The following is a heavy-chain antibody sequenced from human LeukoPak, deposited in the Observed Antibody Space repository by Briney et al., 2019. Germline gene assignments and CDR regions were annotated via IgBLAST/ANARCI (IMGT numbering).Heavy chain of an antibody. D-gene: IGHD3-9*01. CDR1: GFTFSSYA. J-gene: IGHJ4*02. CDR3: AKDQEEGTIFDFSDY. V-gene: IGHV3-30*04. CDR2: ISYDGSNK. Sequence: GGSLRLSCAASGFTFSSYAMHWVRQAPGKGLEWVAVISYDGSNKYYADSVKGRFTISRDNSKNTLYLQMNSLRAEDTAVYYCAKDQEEGTIFDFSDYWGQGTLVTVSS.